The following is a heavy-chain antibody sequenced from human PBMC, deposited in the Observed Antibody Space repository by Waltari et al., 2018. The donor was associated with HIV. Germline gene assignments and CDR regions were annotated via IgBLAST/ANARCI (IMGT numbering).Heavy chain of an antibody. CDR1: GFTFSSSG. Sequence: VQLVESGGGLVQPGGSLRFSCAASGFTFSSSGLYWVRQVPGKGLIWVSRINSDGSSTSYADSVKGRFTISRDNAKNTLYLQMNSLIAEDTAVYYCATSRTFDYWGQGTLVTVSS. J-gene: IGHJ4*02. V-gene: IGHV3-74*01. CDR3: ATSRTFDY. CDR2: INSDGSST.